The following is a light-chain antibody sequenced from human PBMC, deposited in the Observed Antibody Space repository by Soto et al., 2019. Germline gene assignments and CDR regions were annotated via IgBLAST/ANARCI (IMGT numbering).Light chain of an antibody. CDR1: SSDVGGYNY. CDR2: EVT. J-gene: IGLJ2*01. CDR3: TSYTAISTPVV. Sequence: QSALTQPASVSGSLGQSITISCTGTSSDVGGYNYVSWYQQHPGKAPKLMIYEVTNRPSGASNRFSGSKSGNTASLTISGLQAEDEADYYCTSYTAISTPVVFGGGTKLTVL. V-gene: IGLV2-14*01.